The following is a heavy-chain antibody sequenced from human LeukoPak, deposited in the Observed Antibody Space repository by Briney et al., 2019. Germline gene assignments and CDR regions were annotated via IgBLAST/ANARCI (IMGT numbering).Heavy chain of an antibody. CDR3: ARGDHCSAGSCFFDY. Sequence: GGSLRLSCAASGFTLSGYSMNWVRQAPGKGLEWVSFTSSGSSFLYYADSVKGRFTISRDSAKNSLFLQMNSLRAEDTAVYYCARGDHCSAGSCFFDYWGQGTLVTVSS. D-gene: IGHD2-15*01. V-gene: IGHV3-21*01. J-gene: IGHJ4*02. CDR2: TSSGSSFL. CDR1: GFTLSGYS.